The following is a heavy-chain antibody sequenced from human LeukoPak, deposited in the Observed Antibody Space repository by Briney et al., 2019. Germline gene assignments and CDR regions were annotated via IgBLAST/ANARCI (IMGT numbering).Heavy chain of an antibody. CDR2: INHSGST. CDR1: GESFSGYY. V-gene: IGHV4-34*01. D-gene: IGHD1-1*01. J-gene: IGHJ6*02. Sequence: KTSETLSLTCAVYGESFSGYYWRWIRQPPGKGLEWIGEINHSGSTNYNPSLKSRVTISVDTSKNQFSLKLTSVTAADTAVYYCARGYTGYYYYYGMDVWGQGTTVAVSS. CDR3: ARGYTGYYYYYGMDV.